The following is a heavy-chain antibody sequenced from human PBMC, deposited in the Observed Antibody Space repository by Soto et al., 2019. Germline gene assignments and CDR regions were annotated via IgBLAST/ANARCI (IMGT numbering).Heavy chain of an antibody. Sequence: QVHLVQSGAEVKKPGSSVNISCKASGGTFGTYGLNWVRQFPGQGLEWMGGIIPASDTENYAQKFQGRVTITAEKSTNIANMQMDSLTSDDTAVYYCATAVTAGTSYNYGLDVWGQGTTVTVS. CDR3: ATAVTAGTSYNYGLDV. CDR1: GGTFGTYG. J-gene: IGHJ6*02. CDR2: IIPASDTE. V-gene: IGHV1-69*14. D-gene: IGHD2-21*02.